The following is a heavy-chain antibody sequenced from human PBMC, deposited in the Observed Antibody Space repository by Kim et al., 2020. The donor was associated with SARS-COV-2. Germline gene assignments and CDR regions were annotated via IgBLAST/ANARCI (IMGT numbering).Heavy chain of an antibody. CDR1: GRSVNSDSSY. Sequence: SETLSLTCTVSGRSVNSDSSYWGWIRQPPGKGLEWIGNIYFSGSTYYSPSLKRRVTISLDMSKNQFSLRLASVTAADTAVYYCARQALGSGYYYGGQGTRVTVSS. D-gene: IGHD3-22*01. V-gene: IGHV4-39*01. J-gene: IGHJ4*02. CDR2: IYFSGST. CDR3: ARQALGSGYYY.